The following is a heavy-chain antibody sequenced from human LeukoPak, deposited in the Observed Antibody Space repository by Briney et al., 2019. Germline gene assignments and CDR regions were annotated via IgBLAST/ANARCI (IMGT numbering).Heavy chain of an antibody. CDR1: GASINGYF. CDR3: ARDRRGSFYTFDL. D-gene: IGHD1-26*01. V-gene: IGHV4-59*01. CDR2: VSHTGAT. Sequence: SETLSLTCSVSGASINGYFWNWVRQTPEQRLDWIDYVSHTGATTNNPTLKSRVSITIDTSKSQTSLTMTSVTAADSALYYCARDRRGSFYTFDLWGPGTIVSVS. J-gene: IGHJ3*01.